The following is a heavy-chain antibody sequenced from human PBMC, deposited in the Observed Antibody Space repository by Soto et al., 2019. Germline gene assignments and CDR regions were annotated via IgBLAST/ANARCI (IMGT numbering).Heavy chain of an antibody. Sequence: QVQVKESGPRLVKPSETLSLTCTVSGGSISNYYWSWIRQPAGKGLEGIGRLYPSGSTNYNPSLKSRVTMAVDPSKNQFSLRLSSVTAADTAVYYCARDYSSNWYSDLWGQGTLVTVSS. J-gene: IGHJ4*02. CDR1: GGSISNYY. CDR3: ARDYSSNWYSDL. V-gene: IGHV4-4*07. D-gene: IGHD6-13*01. CDR2: LYPSGST.